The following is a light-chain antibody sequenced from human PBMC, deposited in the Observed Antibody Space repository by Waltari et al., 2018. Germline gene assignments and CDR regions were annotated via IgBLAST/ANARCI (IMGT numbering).Light chain of an antibody. CDR3: CSYAGSTTSVV. CDR2: NVS. V-gene: IGLV2-23*02. Sequence: QSALTQPASVSGSPGQSITISCTGTSSAVGGYKYVAWYQQHPGKAPKLMIYNVSKRPSGVSNRFSGSKSGNTASLTISGLQAEDEADYYCCSYAGSTTSVVFGGGTKVTVL. CDR1: SSAVGGYKY. J-gene: IGLJ3*02.